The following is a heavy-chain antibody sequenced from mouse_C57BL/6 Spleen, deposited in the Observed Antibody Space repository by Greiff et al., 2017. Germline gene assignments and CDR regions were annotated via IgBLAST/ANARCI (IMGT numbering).Heavy chain of an antibody. J-gene: IGHJ4*01. D-gene: IGHD2-5*01. CDR1: GFSLSTSGMG. Sequence: QVTLKESGPGILQSSQTLSLTCSFSGFSLSTSGMGVSWIRQPSGKGLEWLAHIYWDDDKRYNPSLKSRLTISKDTSRNQVFLKITSVDTADTATYYCARSMDYSNYVYYAMDYWGQGTSVTVSS. CDR2: IYWDDDK. CDR3: ARSMDYSNYVYYAMDY. V-gene: IGHV8-12*01.